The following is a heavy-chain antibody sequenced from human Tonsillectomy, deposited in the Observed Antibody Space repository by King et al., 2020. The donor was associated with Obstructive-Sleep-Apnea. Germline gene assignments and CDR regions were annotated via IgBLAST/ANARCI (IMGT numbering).Heavy chain of an antibody. Sequence: VQLVESGGGVVQPGRSLRLSCAASGFTFSSYSMHWVRQAPGKGLEWVALISFDGTNKYYPDPGKGRFTISRDNSKNPLFLQINSLRAEDTAVYYCARERQASAPRAFDIWGQGTMVTVSS. J-gene: IGHJ3*02. V-gene: IGHV3-30*04. CDR2: ISFDGTNK. CDR1: GFTFSSYS. CDR3: ARERQASAPRAFDI.